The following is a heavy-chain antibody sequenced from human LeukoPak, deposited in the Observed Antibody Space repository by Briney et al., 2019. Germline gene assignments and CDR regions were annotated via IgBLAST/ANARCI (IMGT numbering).Heavy chain of an antibody. D-gene: IGHD3-16*01. CDR2: ISSDGHNK. V-gene: IGHV3-30*04. CDR1: GFSFSSWA. CDR3: ARPGLGIGAADLGDDAFDV. Sequence: GGSLRLSCAASGFSFSSWAMHWVRQAPGKGLEWVAVISSDGHNKYYADSVKGRFTISRDNSRNTLYLELNSLRAEDTSMSFCARPGLGIGAADLGDDAFDVWGQGTMVTVSS. J-gene: IGHJ3*01.